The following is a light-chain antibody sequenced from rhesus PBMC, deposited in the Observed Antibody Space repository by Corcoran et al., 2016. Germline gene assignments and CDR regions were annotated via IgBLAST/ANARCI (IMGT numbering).Light chain of an antibody. V-gene: IGKV2S2*01. CDR2: KVT. CDR1: QSLLHSNGNTY. CDR3: MQSTKDPT. Sequence: DIVMTQTPLSLPVTPGEPASISCRSSQSLLHSNGNTYLDWYLQKPGQSPRLLIYKVTNRESGVPDRFSGRRAGTEFTLKISRVEPEDVGVYYCMQSTKDPTFGQGTKVEIK. J-gene: IGKJ1*01.